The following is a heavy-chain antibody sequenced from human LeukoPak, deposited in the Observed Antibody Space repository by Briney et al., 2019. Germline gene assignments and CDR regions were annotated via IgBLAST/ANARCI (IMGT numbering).Heavy chain of an antibody. CDR2: IYSGGST. CDR3: ATDGGNSVYFQH. Sequence: PGGSLRLSCAASGFTFSSYWMSWVRQAPGKGLEWVSVIYSGGSTYYADSVKGRFTISRDNSKNTLYLQMNSLRAEDTAVYYCATDGGNSVYFQHWGQGTLVTVSS. J-gene: IGHJ1*01. D-gene: IGHD4-23*01. CDR1: GFTFSSYW. V-gene: IGHV3-53*01.